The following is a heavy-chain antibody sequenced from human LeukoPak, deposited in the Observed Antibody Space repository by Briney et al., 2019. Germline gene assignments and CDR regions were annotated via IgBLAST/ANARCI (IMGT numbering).Heavy chain of an antibody. V-gene: IGHV4-31*03. J-gene: IGHJ3*02. D-gene: IGHD2-15*01. Sequence: SETLPLTCTVSGGSISSSSYYWSWIRQHPGKGLEWIGYIYYSGSTYYNPSLKSRVTISVDTSKNQFSLKLSSVTAADAAVYYCARKPGYCSGGSCYSGPKSLARAFDIWGQGTMVTVSS. CDR1: GGSISSSSYY. CDR2: IYYSGST. CDR3: ARKPGYCSGGSCYSGPKSLARAFDI.